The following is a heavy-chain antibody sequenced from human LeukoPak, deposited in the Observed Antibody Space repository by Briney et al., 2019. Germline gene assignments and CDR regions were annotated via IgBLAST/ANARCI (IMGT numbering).Heavy chain of an antibody. V-gene: IGHV4-34*01. CDR2: INHSGST. J-gene: IGHJ4*02. D-gene: IGHD2-2*02. CDR1: GFTFRKYW. CDR3: AREACSSTSCYTDY. Sequence: AGGSLRLSCAASGFTFRKYWMSWVRQVPGKGLEWIGEINHSGSTNYNPSLKSRVTISVDTSKNQFSLKLSSVTAADTAVYYCAREACSSTSCYTDYWGQGTLVTVSS.